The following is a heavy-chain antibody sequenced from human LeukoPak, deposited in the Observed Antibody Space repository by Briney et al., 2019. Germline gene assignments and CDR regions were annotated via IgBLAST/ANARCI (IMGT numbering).Heavy chain of an antibody. J-gene: IGHJ4*02. CDR1: GGTFSSYA. V-gene: IGHV1-69*05. Sequence: GPSVKVSCKASGGTFSSYAISWVRQAPGQGLEWMGRIIPIFGTANYAQKFQGRVTITTDESTSTAYMELSSLRSEDTAVYYCARDRTYSSGLYFDYWGQGTLVTVPS. CDR2: IIPIFGTA. CDR3: ARDRTYSSGLYFDY. D-gene: IGHD6-19*01.